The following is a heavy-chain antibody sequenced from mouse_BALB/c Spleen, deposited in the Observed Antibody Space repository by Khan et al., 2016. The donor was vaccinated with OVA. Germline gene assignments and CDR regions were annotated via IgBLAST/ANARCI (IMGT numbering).Heavy chain of an antibody. J-gene: IGHJ4*01. CDR1: GLSLTIYG. Sequence: QVQLKASGPGLVAPSQSLSITCTFPGLSLTIYGVNWVRQPPGKGLESLGVISGDGSLYSHSTLKSSLIISKDNTQWQVFVKQNRLETDDTATYYGAKFTPDYYSMDQWGQGTSVTVSS. D-gene: IGHD1-1*01. CDR2: ISGDGSL. V-gene: IGHV2-3*01. CDR3: AKFTPDYYSMDQ.